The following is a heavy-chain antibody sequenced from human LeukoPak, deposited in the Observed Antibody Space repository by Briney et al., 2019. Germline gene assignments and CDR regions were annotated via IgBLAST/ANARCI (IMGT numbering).Heavy chain of an antibody. D-gene: IGHD3-10*01. CDR2: INHSGST. Sequence: SETLSLTCAVYGGSFSGYYWSWIRQPPGKGLEWIGEINHSGSTNYNPSLKSRVTISVDTSKNQFSLKLSSVTAADTAVYYSARGRYYGSGSLLGMDVWGQGATVTVSS. J-gene: IGHJ6*02. V-gene: IGHV4-34*01. CDR3: ARGRYYGSGSLLGMDV. CDR1: GGSFSGYY.